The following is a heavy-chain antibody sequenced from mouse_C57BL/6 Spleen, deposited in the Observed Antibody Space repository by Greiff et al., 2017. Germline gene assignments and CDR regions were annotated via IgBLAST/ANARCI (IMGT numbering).Heavy chain of an antibody. CDR1: GYTFTSYW. J-gene: IGHJ2*01. Sequence: QVQLQQPGAELVRPGSSVKLSCKASGYTFTSYWMHWVKQRPIQGLEWIGNIDPSDSETHYNQKFKDKATLTVDKSSSTAYMQLSSLTSEDSAVYYGARFGTAAQAFDYWGQGTTLTVSS. CDR3: ARFGTAAQAFDY. D-gene: IGHD3-2*02. CDR2: IDPSDSET. V-gene: IGHV1-52*01.